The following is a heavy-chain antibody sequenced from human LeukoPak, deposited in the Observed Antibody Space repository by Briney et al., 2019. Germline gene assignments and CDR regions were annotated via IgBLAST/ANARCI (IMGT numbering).Heavy chain of an antibody. CDR2: ISYSGST. D-gene: IGHD4-17*01. CDR3: ARTYIAPLPYGDSVCFDY. J-gene: IGHJ4*02. CDR1: GGSISSGGYY. Sequence: SETLSLTCTVSGGSISSGGYYWSWIRQPPGKGLEWIGYISYSGSTNYNPSLKSRVTMSVDTSKNQFSLNLRSVTAADTAVYYCARTYIAPLPYGDSVCFDYWGQGTLVTVSS. V-gene: IGHV4-61*08.